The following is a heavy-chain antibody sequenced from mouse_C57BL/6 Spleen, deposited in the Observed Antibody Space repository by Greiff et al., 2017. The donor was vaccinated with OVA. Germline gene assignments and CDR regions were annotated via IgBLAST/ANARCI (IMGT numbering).Heavy chain of an antibody. J-gene: IGHJ1*03. CDR1: GYTFTDYY. Sequence: QVQLQQSGPELVKPGASVKISCKASGYTFTDYYINWVKQRPGQGLEWIGWIFPGSGSTYYNEKFKGKATLTVDKSSSTAYMLLSSLTSEDSAVYFCARNYYGSILGYFDVWGTGTTVTVSS. CDR3: ARNYYGSILGYFDV. V-gene: IGHV1-75*01. CDR2: IFPGSGST. D-gene: IGHD1-1*01.